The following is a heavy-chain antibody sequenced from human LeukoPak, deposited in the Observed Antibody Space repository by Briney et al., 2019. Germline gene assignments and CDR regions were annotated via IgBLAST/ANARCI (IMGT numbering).Heavy chain of an antibody. CDR2: IYYTGST. V-gene: IGHV4-30-4*01. CDR1: GGSISSGDSY. D-gene: IGHD5-18*01. CDR3: ARGGYTYGHYYYGMDV. Sequence: SETLSLTCTVSGGSISSGDSYWNWIRQPPGKGLEWIGYIYYTGSTYYNPPLKSRVTISVDTSKNQFSLKLSSVTAADTAVYYCARGGYTYGHYYYGMDVWGQGTTVTVSS. J-gene: IGHJ6*02.